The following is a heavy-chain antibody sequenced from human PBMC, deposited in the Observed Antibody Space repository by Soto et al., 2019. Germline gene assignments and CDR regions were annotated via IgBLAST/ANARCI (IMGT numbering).Heavy chain of an antibody. Sequence: EVQVVESGGGLVQPGGSLRLSCAASGFTFSSNSRNWVRQAPGKGLEWISYISSSSGTIYADSVKGRFTISRDNAKNSLYLQMNSLRDEDTAVYYCARVIWSGHLTSDLWGQGTLVTVSS. CDR1: GFTFSSNS. J-gene: IGHJ5*02. V-gene: IGHV3-48*02. CDR3: ARVIWSGHLTSDL. CDR2: ISSSSGTI. D-gene: IGHD3-3*01.